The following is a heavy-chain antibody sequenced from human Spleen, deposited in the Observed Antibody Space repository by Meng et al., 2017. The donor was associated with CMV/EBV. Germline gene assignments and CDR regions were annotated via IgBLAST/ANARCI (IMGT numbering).Heavy chain of an antibody. D-gene: IGHD2-2*02. CDR3: ARDRECSSTSCDIGDRYYYYGMDV. V-gene: IGHV3-21*01. J-gene: IGHJ6*02. Sequence: GESLKISCATSGFTFSNYAMAWVRQAPGKGLEWVSFISSSGSYIYYADSMKGRFTISRDNAKNSLSLQINSLRAEDTAMYYCARDRECSSTSCDIGDRYYYYGMDVWGQGTTVTVSS. CDR1: GFTFSNYA. CDR2: ISSSGSYI.